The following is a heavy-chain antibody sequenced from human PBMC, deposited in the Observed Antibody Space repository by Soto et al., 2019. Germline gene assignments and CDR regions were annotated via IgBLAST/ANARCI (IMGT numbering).Heavy chain of an antibody. Sequence: PSETLSLTCTVSGGSIHDIDSYWTWIRQSPGRGPEWIGYIHNSGNTFYSPSLKRRLAISIDTSRSQFPLRLSAVTAADTAFYYCARSTYGEGYPHFFADWGQGTLVTVSS. V-gene: IGHV4-30-4*01. CDR2: IHNSGNT. J-gene: IGHJ4*02. CDR3: ARSTYGEGYPHFFAD. D-gene: IGHD3-16*02. CDR1: GGSIHDIDSY.